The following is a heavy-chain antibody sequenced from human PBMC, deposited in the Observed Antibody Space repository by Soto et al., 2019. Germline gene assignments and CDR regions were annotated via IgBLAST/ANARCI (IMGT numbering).Heavy chain of an antibody. CDR2: IYYSGST. V-gene: IGHV4-30-4*08. Sequence: SETLSLTCTVSGGSISSGDYYWSWIRQPPGKGLEWIGYIYYSGSTYYNPSLKSRVTISVDTSKNQFSLKLSSVTAADTAVYYCARGRDIVVVPAAIPVPLGMDVWGHGTTVTVSS. CDR1: GGSISSGDYY. D-gene: IGHD2-2*02. J-gene: IGHJ6*02. CDR3: ARGRDIVVVPAAIPVPLGMDV.